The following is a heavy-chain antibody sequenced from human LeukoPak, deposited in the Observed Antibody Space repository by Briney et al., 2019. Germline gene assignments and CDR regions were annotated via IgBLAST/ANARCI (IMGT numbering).Heavy chain of an antibody. CDR1: GFTLSDHH. CDR2: ISVSGATK. V-gene: IGHV3-23*01. D-gene: IGHD3-9*01. CDR3: AKGDLRYPGAFDI. Sequence: GGSLRLSCAASGFTLSDHHMNWVRQAPGKGLEWVSGISVSGATKYYADSVKGRFTISRDNSKNPLSLQMNSLRAEDTAMYYCAKGDLRYPGAFDIWGQGTMVTVSS. J-gene: IGHJ3*02.